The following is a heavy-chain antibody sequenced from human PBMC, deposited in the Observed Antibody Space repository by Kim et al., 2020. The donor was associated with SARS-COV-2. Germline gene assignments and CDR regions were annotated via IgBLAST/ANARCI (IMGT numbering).Heavy chain of an antibody. V-gene: IGHV3-15*01. J-gene: IGHJ4*02. CDR3: TTDSTHIDS. D-gene: IGHD2-21*01. Sequence: GGSLRLSCAASGFTFSNAWMSWVRRAPGKGLEWVCRIKSKTDGETTDYAAPVKGRFTISRDDSKHTLHLQMKSLKTADTAEYYCTTDSTHIDSWCQGTLV. CDR1: GFTFSNAW. CDR2: IKSKTDGETT.